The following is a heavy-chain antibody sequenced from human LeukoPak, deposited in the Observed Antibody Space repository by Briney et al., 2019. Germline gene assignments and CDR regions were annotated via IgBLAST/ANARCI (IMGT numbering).Heavy chain of an antibody. CDR3: ARYPDSYGYFDY. CDR1: GGSISSYY. V-gene: IGHV4-59*08. CDR2: IYYSGST. D-gene: IGHD5-18*01. Sequence: PSETLSLTCTVSGGSISSYYWSWIRQPPGKGLEWIGYIYYSGSTNYNPSLKSRVTISVDTSKNQFSLKLSSVTAADTAVYYCARYPDSYGYFDYWGQGTLVTVSS. J-gene: IGHJ4*02.